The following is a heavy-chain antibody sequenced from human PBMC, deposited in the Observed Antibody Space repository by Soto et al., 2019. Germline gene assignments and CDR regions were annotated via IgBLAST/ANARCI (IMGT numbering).Heavy chain of an antibody. CDR2: ISDTGGST. CDR1: GFTFSSYA. CDR3: AKSYGDGYYFDY. Sequence: AGGSLRLSCAASGFTFSSYAMSWVRQAPGKGLECVSAISDTGGSTYYADSVKGRFTISRDNSKNTLYLQMNSLRAEDTAVYYCAKSYGDGYYFDYWGQGTLVTVSS. D-gene: IGHD4-17*01. J-gene: IGHJ4*02. V-gene: IGHV3-23*01.